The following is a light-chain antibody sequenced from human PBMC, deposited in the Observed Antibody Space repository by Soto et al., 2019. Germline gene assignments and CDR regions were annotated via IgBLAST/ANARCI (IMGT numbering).Light chain of an antibody. Sequence: EIVLTQSPATLSLSPGERATLSCRASQTVYRYLAWYQQKPGQAPRLLIYDASNRATGIPVRFSGSGSGTDFTLTVSSVEPEDIAVYYCQQRSDWPITFGQGTRLEIK. CDR1: QTVYRY. V-gene: IGKV3-11*01. CDR3: QQRSDWPIT. J-gene: IGKJ5*01. CDR2: DAS.